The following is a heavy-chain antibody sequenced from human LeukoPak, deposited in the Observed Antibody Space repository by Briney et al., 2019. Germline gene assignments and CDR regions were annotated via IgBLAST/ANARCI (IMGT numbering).Heavy chain of an antibody. Sequence: SETLSLTCTVSGGSISSGSYYWSWIRQPAGKGLEWIGRIYTSGSTNYNPSLKSRVTLSVDTSKNQFSLKLSSVTAADTAVYYCARGVGATTGFDYWGQGTLVTVSS. CDR1: GGSISSGSYY. CDR3: ARGVGATTGFDY. D-gene: IGHD1-26*01. CDR2: IYTSGST. J-gene: IGHJ4*02. V-gene: IGHV4-61*02.